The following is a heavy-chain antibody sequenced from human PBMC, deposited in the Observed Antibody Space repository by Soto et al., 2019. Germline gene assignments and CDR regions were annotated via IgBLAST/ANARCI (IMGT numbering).Heavy chain of an antibody. D-gene: IGHD3-9*01. V-gene: IGHV3-23*01. CDR2: ISGVDGST. Sequence: EVQLLESGGVLVQPGGSLRLSCAASGFTFSSYAMSWVRQAPGKGLEWVSAISGVDGSTYYAESVKGRFTISRDNSKKTLYLLMNSLRPEDTALYYCAKDIHYYDILTGFDYWGQGTLVSVSS. CDR1: GFTFSSYA. J-gene: IGHJ4*02. CDR3: AKDIHYYDILTGFDY.